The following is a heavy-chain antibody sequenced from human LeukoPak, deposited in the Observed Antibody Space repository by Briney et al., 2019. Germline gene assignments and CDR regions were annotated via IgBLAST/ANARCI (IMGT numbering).Heavy chain of an antibody. V-gene: IGHV4-59*08. CDR3: ARSGYCYDLVDY. CDR1: GGSMSSYY. Sequence: PSETLSLTCTVSGGSMSSYYWNWIRQPPGKGLEWIGYIYYSGSTNYNPSLKSRVTISVDTSKNQFSLKLSSVTAADTAVYYCARSGYCYDLVDYWGQGTLVTVSS. J-gene: IGHJ4*02. CDR2: IYYSGST. D-gene: IGHD5-18*01.